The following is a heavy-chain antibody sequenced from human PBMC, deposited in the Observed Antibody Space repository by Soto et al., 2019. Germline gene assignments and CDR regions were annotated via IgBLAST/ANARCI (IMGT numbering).Heavy chain of an antibody. CDR1: GFTFSSYG. D-gene: IGHD2-2*01. Sequence: QVQLVESGGGVVQPGRSLRLSCAASGFTFSSYGMHWVRQAPGKGLEWVAVISYDGSNKYYADSVKGRFTISRDNPKKTLYIQVNSLRDEDTADYYCAKDLRDGCNESIVCWGQGTLVTVSS. CDR2: ISYDGSNK. V-gene: IGHV3-30*18. CDR3: AKDLRDGCNESIVC. J-gene: IGHJ4*02.